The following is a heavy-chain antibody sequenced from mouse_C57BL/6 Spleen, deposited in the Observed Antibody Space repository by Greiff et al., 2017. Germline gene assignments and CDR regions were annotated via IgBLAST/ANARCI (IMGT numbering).Heavy chain of an antibody. CDR1: GFTFSSYA. J-gene: IGHJ2*01. CDR2: ISDGGSYT. CDR3: ARDRITRRLFDY. D-gene: IGHD1-1*01. Sequence: EVMLVESGGGLVKPGGSLKLSCAASGFTFSSYAMSWVRQTPEKRLEWVATISDGGSYTYYPDNVKGRFTISRDNAKNNLYLQMSHLKSEDTAMYYCARDRITRRLFDYWGQGTTLTVSS. V-gene: IGHV5-4*01.